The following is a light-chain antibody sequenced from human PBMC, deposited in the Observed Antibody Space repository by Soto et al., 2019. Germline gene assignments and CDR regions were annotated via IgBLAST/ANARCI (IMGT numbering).Light chain of an antibody. Sequence: PGERATLSGIAMQTVIYNQLAWYQQTPGQAPRLLIYAASSRATGIPDRFSGSGSGTDFTLTITRLEPEDFALYYCQQYGGSPITFGLGTRLEIK. V-gene: IGKV3-20*01. CDR1: QTVIYNQ. CDR3: QQYGGSPIT. J-gene: IGKJ5*01. CDR2: AAS.